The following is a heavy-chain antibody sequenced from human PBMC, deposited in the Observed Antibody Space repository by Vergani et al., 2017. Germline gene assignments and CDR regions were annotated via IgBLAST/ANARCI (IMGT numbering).Heavy chain of an antibody. J-gene: IGHJ4*02. Sequence: EVQLLESGGRLVQPGGSLRLSCVASGFAFSRYAMSWVRQAPGKGLEWVSGLTASGSGISYADSVRGRFTISRDNSKNTLFLQMDSLRAEDTAVYYCAKSGWLQHFGGHYFDSWGQGSLVTVSS. CDR1: GFAFSRYA. D-gene: IGHD5-24*01. V-gene: IGHV3-23*01. CDR2: LTASGSGI. CDR3: AKSGWLQHFGGHYFDS.